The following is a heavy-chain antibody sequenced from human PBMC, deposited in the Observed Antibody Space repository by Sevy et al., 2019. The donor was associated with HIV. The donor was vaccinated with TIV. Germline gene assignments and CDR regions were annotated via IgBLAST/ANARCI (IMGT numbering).Heavy chain of an antibody. J-gene: IGHJ4*02. V-gene: IGHV3-49*03. CDR3: TRCYYYDSSGYSDY. Sequence: GGSLRLSCTGSGFTFGDYAMSWFRQAPGMGLEWIGFIRSKDYGGATEYAASVKGRFTISRDDSTSIADLQMNSLKTEDTADSYCTRCYYYDSSGYSDYWGQGTLVTVSS. CDR2: IRSKDYGGAT. D-gene: IGHD3-22*01. CDR1: GFTFGDYA.